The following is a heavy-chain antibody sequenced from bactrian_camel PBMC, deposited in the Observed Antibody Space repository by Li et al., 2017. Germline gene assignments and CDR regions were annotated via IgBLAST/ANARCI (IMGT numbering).Heavy chain of an antibody. J-gene: IGHJ4*01. CDR3: AAHGGGVCFPLKSTNFNY. CDR2: IVSDGLT. Sequence: HVQLVESGGGSVQAKGSLRLSCAASGYTYSRDSPMGWFRQAPGKDREGVAAIVSDGLTAYADSVKGRFTISKDNAKNTLYLQLDSLNPEDTAMYYCAAHGGGVCFPLKSTNFNYWGQGTQVTVS. V-gene: IGHV3S55*01. CDR1: GYTYSRDSP. D-gene: IGHD5*01.